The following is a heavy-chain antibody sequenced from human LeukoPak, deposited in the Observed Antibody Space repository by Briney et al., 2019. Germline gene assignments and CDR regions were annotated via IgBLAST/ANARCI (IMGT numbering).Heavy chain of an antibody. J-gene: IGHJ6*04. Sequence: SETLSLTCSVSGYSFSNFYYWGWIRQPPGKGLEWIGGFYESGSTYYNPSLKSRVTISVDTSKNQFSLKLSSVTAADTAVYYCARDKARASGGTIYYYYGMDVWGKGTMVTVSS. CDR3: ARDKARASGGTIYYYYGMDV. V-gene: IGHV4-38-2*02. CDR1: GYSFSNFYY. D-gene: IGHD1-26*01. CDR2: FYESGST.